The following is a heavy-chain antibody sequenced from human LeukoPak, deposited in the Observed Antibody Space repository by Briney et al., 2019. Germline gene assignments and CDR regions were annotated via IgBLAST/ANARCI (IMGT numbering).Heavy chain of an antibody. CDR3: AREDYSSSWYVGTPNWFDP. D-gene: IGHD6-13*01. Sequence: ASVKVSCKASGGTFSSYAISWVRQAPGQGLEWTGGIIPIFGTANYAQKFQGRVTITADESTSTAYMELSSLRSEDTAVYYCAREDYSSSWYVGTPNWFDPWGQGTLVTVSS. V-gene: IGHV1-69*13. J-gene: IGHJ5*02. CDR1: GGTFSSYA. CDR2: IIPIFGTA.